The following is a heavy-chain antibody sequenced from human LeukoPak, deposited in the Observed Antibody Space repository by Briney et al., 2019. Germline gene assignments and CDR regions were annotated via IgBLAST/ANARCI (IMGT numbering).Heavy chain of an antibody. CDR1: GFSFSSFA. Sequence: GGSLRLSCEASGFSFSSFAMHWVRQAPGKGLEYVSGISNNGGTTYYANSVKGRFTISRDNPKNTLYPQIGSLRAEDMAVYYCAKAATVVSLPDYWGQGTLVTVSS. CDR3: AKAATVVSLPDY. CDR2: ISNNGGTT. J-gene: IGHJ4*02. D-gene: IGHD4-23*01. V-gene: IGHV3-64*01.